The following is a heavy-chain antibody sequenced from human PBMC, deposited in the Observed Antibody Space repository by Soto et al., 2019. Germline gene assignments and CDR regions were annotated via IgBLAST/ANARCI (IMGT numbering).Heavy chain of an antibody. D-gene: IGHD2-2*01. V-gene: IGHV1-24*01. Sequence: ASGKVCCKVSGYTLTELSMHWVRQAPGKGLEWMGGFDPEDGETIYAQKFQGRVTMTEDTSTDTAYMELSSLRSEDTAVYYCATATSRICSSTSCYRAGFDPWGQGTLVTVSS. CDR3: ATATSRICSSTSCYRAGFDP. CDR1: GYTLTELS. CDR2: FDPEDGET. J-gene: IGHJ5*02.